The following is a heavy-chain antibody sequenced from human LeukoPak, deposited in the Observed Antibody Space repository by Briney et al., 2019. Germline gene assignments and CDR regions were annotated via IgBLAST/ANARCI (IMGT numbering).Heavy chain of an antibody. J-gene: IGHJ4*02. CDR2: IYHSGDT. Sequence: SETLSPTCNVSGYSISTGYYWGWIRQPPGKGLEWIGSIYHSGDTYYNPSLKSRVTISKDTSKNQFSLKLSSVTAADTAVYYCARVVGYYGSGSYYSPIFDYWGQGTLVTVSS. CDR1: GYSISTGYY. D-gene: IGHD3-10*01. V-gene: IGHV4-38-2*02. CDR3: ARVVGYYGSGSYYSPIFDY.